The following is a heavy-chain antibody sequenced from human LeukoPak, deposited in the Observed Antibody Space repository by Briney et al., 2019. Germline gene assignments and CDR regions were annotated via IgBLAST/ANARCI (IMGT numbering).Heavy chain of an antibody. D-gene: IGHD5-18*01. Sequence: GGSLRLSCAASGFTFSSYSMNWVRQAPGKGLEWVSYISSSSSTIYYADSVKGRFTISRDNSKNTLYLQMNSLRAEDTAVYYCAKVGVHTAMAYYFDYWGQGTLVTVSS. CDR3: AKVGVHTAMAYYFDY. J-gene: IGHJ4*02. CDR1: GFTFSSYS. CDR2: ISSSSSTI. V-gene: IGHV3-48*01.